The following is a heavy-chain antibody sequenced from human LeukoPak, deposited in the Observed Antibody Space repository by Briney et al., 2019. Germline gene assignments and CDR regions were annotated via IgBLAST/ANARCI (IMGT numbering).Heavy chain of an antibody. D-gene: IGHD3-22*01. Sequence: GRSLRLSCAASGFTFSSYGMHWVRQAPGKGLEWVAVISYDGGNKYYADSVKGRFTISRDNSKNTLYLQMNSLRAEDTAVYYCAKEYYYDSSGYDYWGQGTLVTVSS. CDR2: ISYDGGNK. CDR1: GFTFSSYG. CDR3: AKEYYYDSSGYDY. J-gene: IGHJ4*02. V-gene: IGHV3-30*18.